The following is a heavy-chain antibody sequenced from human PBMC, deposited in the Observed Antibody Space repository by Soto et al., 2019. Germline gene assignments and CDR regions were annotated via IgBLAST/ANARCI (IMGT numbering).Heavy chain of an antibody. V-gene: IGHV1-18*01. CDR2: ISVYNGNT. CDR3: ARSPNYYYYMDV. Sequence: QVQLVQSGAEVKKPGASVKVSCKASGYTFSTYGISWVRQAPGQGLERMGWISVYNGNTKYAQKLQGRVTMTADTSTSTAYMELRSLRSDDTALYYCARSPNYYYYMDVWGKGTTVTVSS. CDR1: GYTFSTYG. J-gene: IGHJ6*03.